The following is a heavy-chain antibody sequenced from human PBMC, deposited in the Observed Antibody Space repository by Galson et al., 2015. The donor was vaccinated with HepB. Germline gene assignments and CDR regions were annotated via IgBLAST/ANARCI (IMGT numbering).Heavy chain of an antibody. D-gene: IGHD4-17*01. CDR2: ISYNGDTT. Sequence: SLRLSCAASGFTFSNYAMNWVRQAPGKGLEWVSVISYNGDTTYYADSVKGRFTISRDRSENTLYLQMSSLRAEDTAVYYCAKRRRDYRDKNYFDYWGQGTLVTVSS. V-gene: IGHV3-23*01. CDR1: GFTFSNYA. CDR3: AKRRRDYRDKNYFDY. J-gene: IGHJ4*02.